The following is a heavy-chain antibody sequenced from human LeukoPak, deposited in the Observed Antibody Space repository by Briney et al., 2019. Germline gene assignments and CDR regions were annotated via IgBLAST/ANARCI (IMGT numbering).Heavy chain of an antibody. CDR1: GFTFSSYS. D-gene: IGHD6-13*01. J-gene: IGHJ4*02. CDR2: ISSSSSYI. Sequence: GGSLRLSCAASGFTFSSYSMNWVRQAPGKGLEWVSSISSSSSYIYYADSVKGRFTISRDNAKNSLYLQMNSLRAEDTAVYYCARDAAYSSSWYYFDYWGQGTLVTASS. V-gene: IGHV3-21*01. CDR3: ARDAAYSSSWYYFDY.